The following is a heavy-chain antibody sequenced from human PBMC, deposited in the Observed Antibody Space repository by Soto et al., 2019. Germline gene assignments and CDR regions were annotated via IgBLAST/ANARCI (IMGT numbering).Heavy chain of an antibody. CDR1: GYTFTSYA. J-gene: IGHJ5*02. CDR3: ARAYDFWSGYPTHNWFDP. Sequence: ASVKVSCKASGYTFTSYAMHWVRQAPGQRLEWMGWINAGNGNTKYSQKSQGRVTITRDTSASTAYMELSSLRSEDTAVYYCARAYDFWSGYPTHNWFDPWGQGTLVTVSS. D-gene: IGHD3-3*01. CDR2: INAGNGNT. V-gene: IGHV1-3*01.